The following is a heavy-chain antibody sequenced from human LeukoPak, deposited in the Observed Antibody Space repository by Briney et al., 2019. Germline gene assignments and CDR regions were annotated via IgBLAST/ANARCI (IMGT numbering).Heavy chain of an antibody. CDR3: ARESTVTIGFDY. D-gene: IGHD4-17*01. Sequence: SVKVSCKASGGTFSSYAISWVRQAPGQGLEWMGGILPIFGTANYAQKFQGRVTITPDETTTTTYMELSSLRSEDTAVYYCARESTVTIGFDYWGQGTLVTVSS. J-gene: IGHJ4*02. V-gene: IGHV1-69*13. CDR1: GGTFSSYA. CDR2: ILPIFGTA.